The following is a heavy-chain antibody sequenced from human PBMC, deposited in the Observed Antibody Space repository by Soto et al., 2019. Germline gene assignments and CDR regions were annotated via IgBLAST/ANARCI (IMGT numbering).Heavy chain of an antibody. CDR1: GYTFTSYD. D-gene: IGHD3-16*02. J-gene: IGHJ5*02. Sequence: QVQLVQSGAEVKKPGASVKVSCKASGYTFTSYDINWVRQATGQGLEWMGWMNPNSGNTGFAQKCQGRVTMTRNTSISTAYMELSSLRSEDAAMYYCARAIVSWFDPWGQGTLVTVSS. CDR2: MNPNSGNT. V-gene: IGHV1-8*01. CDR3: ARAIVSWFDP.